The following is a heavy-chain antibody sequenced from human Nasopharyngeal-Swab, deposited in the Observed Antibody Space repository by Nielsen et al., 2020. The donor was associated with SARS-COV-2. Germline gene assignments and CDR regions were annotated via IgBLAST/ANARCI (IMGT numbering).Heavy chain of an antibody. J-gene: IGHJ1*01. V-gene: IGHV4-39*07. D-gene: IGHD2-15*01. Sequence: GSLRLSCTVSGGSISSSSYYWGWIRQPPGKGLEWIGSIYYSGSTYYSPSLKSRVTISVDTSKNQFSLKLSSVTAADTAVYYCARPQVAATPALGFQHWGQGTLVTVSS. CDR3: ARPQVAATPALGFQH. CDR1: GGSISSSSYY. CDR2: IYYSGST.